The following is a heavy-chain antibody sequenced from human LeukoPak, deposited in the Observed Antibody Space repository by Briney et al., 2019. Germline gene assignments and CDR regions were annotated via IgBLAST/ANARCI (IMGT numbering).Heavy chain of an antibody. D-gene: IGHD4-11*01. CDR2: IIPIFGTA. CDR1: GGTFSSYA. CDR3: ARGPTVTKYVYYYYGMDV. V-gene: IGHV1-69*13. Sequence: GASVKVSCKASGGTFSSYAISWVRQAPGQGLEWMGGIIPIFGTANYAQKFQGRVTITADESTSTAYMELSSLRSEDTAVYYCARGPTVTKYVYYYYGMDVWGQGTTVTVSS. J-gene: IGHJ6*02.